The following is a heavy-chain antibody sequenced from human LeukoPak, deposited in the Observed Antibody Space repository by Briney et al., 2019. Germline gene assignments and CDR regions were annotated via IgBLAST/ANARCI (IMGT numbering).Heavy chain of an antibody. CDR1: GGSFSGYY. V-gene: IGHV4-34*01. Sequence: SETLSLTCAVYGGSFSGYYWSWLRQPPGKGLEWIGEINHSGSTNYNPSLKSRVTISVDTSKNQFSLKLSSVTAADTAVYYCAHPHYYDSSGQLDYWGQGTLVTVSS. CDR2: INHSGST. CDR3: AHPHYYDSSGQLDY. D-gene: IGHD3-22*01. J-gene: IGHJ4*02.